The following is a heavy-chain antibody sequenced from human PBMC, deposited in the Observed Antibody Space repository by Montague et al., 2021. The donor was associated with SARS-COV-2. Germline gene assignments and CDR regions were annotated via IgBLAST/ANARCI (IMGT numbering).Heavy chain of an antibody. Sequence: SETLSLTCAISGGSFSNYYWSWIRQPPGKGLEWIGKVNQSGTTIYNPSVKSGVTISEDTSKNQFYLRLNSVTAADTAVYYCASLTLGYCSSTSCYSDWFDPWGQGTLVTVSS. CDR1: GGSFSNYY. V-gene: IGHV4-34*01. CDR2: VNQSGTT. J-gene: IGHJ5*02. D-gene: IGHD2-2*02. CDR3: ASLTLGYCSSTSCYSDWFDP.